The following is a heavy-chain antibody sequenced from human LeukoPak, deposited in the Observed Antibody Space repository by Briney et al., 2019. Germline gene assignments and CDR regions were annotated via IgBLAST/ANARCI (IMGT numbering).Heavy chain of an antibody. J-gene: IGHJ2*01. CDR1: GFTAGSKY. D-gene: IGHD3-10*01. V-gene: IGHV3-53*01. CDR3: ATVGDHYHWYLDL. CDR2: IYSGSST. Sequence: GGSLRLSCAAPGFTAGSKYMNWVRQAPGKGLGWVSIIYSGSSTYYADSVKGRFTVSRDDSKITLYLQMNSLRADDTAMYYCATVGDHYHWYLDLWGRGTLVSVSS.